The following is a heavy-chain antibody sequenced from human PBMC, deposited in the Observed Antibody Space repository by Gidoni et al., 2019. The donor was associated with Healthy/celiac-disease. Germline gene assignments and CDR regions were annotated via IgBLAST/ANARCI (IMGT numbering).Heavy chain of an antibody. J-gene: IGHJ4*02. D-gene: IGHD1-7*01. V-gene: IGHV1-2*02. Sequence: QVQLVQSGAAVKKPGASVKVSCKAPGSTFTGYYMHWVRQAPGQGLEWMGWINPNSGGTNYAQKFQGRVTMTRDTSISTAYMELSRLRSDDTAVYYCARRVVPTRGTYYFDYWGQGTLVTVSS. CDR3: ARRVVPTRGTYYFDY. CDR2: INPNSGGT. CDR1: GSTFTGYY.